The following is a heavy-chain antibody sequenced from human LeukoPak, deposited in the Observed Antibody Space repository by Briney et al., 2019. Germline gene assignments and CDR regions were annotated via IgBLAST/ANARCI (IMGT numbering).Heavy chain of an antibody. J-gene: IGHJ4*02. V-gene: IGHV3-74*01. D-gene: IGHD3-3*01. CDR1: GFRFSGYW. CDR2: VQDDERSV. Sequence: GGSLRLSCEGSGFRFSGYWMHWVRQAPGKGLVWVSRVQDDERSVSYGDSVKGRFTISKDNAKNILYLQMDGLRVEDTAVYYCVRGHVGTIFGVVPVNPLGYWGQGTLVTVSS. CDR3: VRGHVGTIFGVVPVNPLGY.